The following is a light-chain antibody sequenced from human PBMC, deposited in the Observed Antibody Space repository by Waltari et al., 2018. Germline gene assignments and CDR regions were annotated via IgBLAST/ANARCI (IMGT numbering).Light chain of an antibody. CDR2: NVT. CDR3: SSYAGTKIPFV. Sequence: QSALTQPPPASEAPGHSVTTPCPGTSSHVGGYDYAPCYQHHPGKAPKRMIYNVTKRPSGVPDRFSGSKSVNTASLTVAGLQAEDEADYCCSSYAGTKIPFVFGTGTKVTVL. V-gene: IGLV2-8*01. CDR1: SSHVGGYDY. J-gene: IGLJ1*01.